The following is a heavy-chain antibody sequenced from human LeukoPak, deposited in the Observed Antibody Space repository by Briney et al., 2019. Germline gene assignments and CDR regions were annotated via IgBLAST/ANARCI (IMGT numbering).Heavy chain of an antibody. Sequence: PGGSLRLSCAASGFTFSSYGMHWVRQAPGKGLEWVAFIRYDGSNKYYADSVKGRFTISRDNSKNTLYLQMNSLRAEDTAVYYCAKVGKTYYYDSSGYYLSYYYYMDVWGKGTTVTISS. D-gene: IGHD3-22*01. J-gene: IGHJ6*03. CDR1: GFTFSSYG. CDR2: IRYDGSNK. V-gene: IGHV3-30*02. CDR3: AKVGKTYYYDSSGYYLSYYYYMDV.